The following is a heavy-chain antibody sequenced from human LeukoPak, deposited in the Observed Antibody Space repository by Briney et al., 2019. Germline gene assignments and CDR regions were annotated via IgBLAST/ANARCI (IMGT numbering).Heavy chain of an antibody. J-gene: IGHJ5*02. CDR2: IYYTGST. D-gene: IGHD1-26*01. CDR3: ARDSSGSFFNCFDA. V-gene: IGHV4-59*12. Sequence: SETLSLTCTVYGVSISSFYWSWIRQPPGNGLEWIGYIYYTGSTNYNSSLKSRVTISVDSSKNHFSLKLRSVTAADAAVYYCARDSSGSFFNCFDAWGKGTLVTASS. CDR1: GVSISSFY.